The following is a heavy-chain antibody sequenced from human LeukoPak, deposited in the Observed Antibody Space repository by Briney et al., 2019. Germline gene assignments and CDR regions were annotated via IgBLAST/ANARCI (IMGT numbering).Heavy chain of an antibody. Sequence: GESLKISCKGSGYSFTIYWIGWVRQMPGKGLEWMGTIYPGDSDTRYSPSFQGQVTISVDKSINTAYLQWSSLKASDTAMYYCARRRDYFGTAAFDIWGQGTMVTVSS. CDR2: IYPGDSDT. J-gene: IGHJ3*02. CDR1: GYSFTIYW. D-gene: IGHD2/OR15-2a*01. CDR3: ARRRDYFGTAAFDI. V-gene: IGHV5-51*01.